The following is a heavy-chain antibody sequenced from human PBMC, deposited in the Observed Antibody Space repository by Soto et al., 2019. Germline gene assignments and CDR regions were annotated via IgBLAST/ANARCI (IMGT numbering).Heavy chain of an antibody. CDR2: IKSKTDGGTT. J-gene: IGHJ4*02. Sequence: GGSLRLSCAASGFTFSNAWMNWVRQAPGKGLEWVGRIKSKTDGGTTDYAAPVKGRFTISRDDSRNTLYLQMNSLKTEDTAVYYCSTMGLSGYYDSSGYYYFDYWGQGALVTVSS. D-gene: IGHD3-22*01. CDR3: STMGLSGYYDSSGYYYFDY. V-gene: IGHV3-15*07. CDR1: GFTFSNAW.